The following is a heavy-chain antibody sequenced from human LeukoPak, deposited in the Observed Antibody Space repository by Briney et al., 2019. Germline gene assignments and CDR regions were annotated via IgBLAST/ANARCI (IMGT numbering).Heavy chain of an antibody. CDR3: ARDDYSNSRTFDP. J-gene: IGHJ5*02. Sequence: SETLSLTCTVSGGSISSVSYYWGWIRQPPGKGLEWIGSIYYRGGTYYNPSLKSRVTLSVDTSKNQFSLKLSSVTAADTAVYYCARDDYSNSRTFDPWGQGTLVTVSS. CDR2: IYYRGGT. CDR1: GGSISSVSYY. V-gene: IGHV4-39*07. D-gene: IGHD4-11*01.